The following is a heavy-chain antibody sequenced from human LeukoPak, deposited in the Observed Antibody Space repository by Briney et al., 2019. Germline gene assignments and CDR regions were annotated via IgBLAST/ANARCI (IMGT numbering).Heavy chain of an antibody. CDR2: IGNNGGGI. J-gene: IGHJ5*02. Sequence: GGSLRLSCAASGFTFSTYTMYWVRHPPGKRLEWVSIIGNNGGGIHYADSVKGRFTISRDNFKNALYLQMNSLRAEDTAVYYCARDEAMGYYYDSSGYPETWGQGTLVTVSS. D-gene: IGHD3-22*01. V-gene: IGHV3-23*01. CDR3: ARDEAMGYYYDSSGYPET. CDR1: GFTFSTYT.